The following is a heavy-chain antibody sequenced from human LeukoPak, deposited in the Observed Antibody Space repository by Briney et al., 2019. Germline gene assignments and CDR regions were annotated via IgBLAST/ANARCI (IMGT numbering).Heavy chain of an antibody. D-gene: IGHD6-19*01. CDR2: MKQDGSEK. Sequence: GGSLRLSCAASGFSLSRYWMSWVRQAPGKGLEWVANMKQDGSEKKYVDSVKGRFTISRDNTKNSLYLQMNSLRSEDTAVYYCAKDWGARGCCGDYFDYWGQGSLVTVS. CDR3: AKDWGARGCCGDYFDY. V-gene: IGHV3-7*01. CDR1: GFSLSRYW. J-gene: IGHJ4*02.